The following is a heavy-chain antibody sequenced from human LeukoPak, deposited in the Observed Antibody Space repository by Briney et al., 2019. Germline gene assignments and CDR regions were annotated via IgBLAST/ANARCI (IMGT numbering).Heavy chain of an antibody. D-gene: IGHD1-26*01. J-gene: IGHJ4*02. V-gene: IGHV3-7*01. CDR3: AREGGSLYFDY. CDR1: GFTFSSYW. Sequence: GGSLRLSCAASGFTFSSYWMSWVRQAPGKGLEWVANIKQDGSEKYYVDSVKGRFTISRDDAKNSLYLQMNSLRAEDTAVYYCAREGGSLYFDYWGQGTLVTVSS. CDR2: IKQDGSEK.